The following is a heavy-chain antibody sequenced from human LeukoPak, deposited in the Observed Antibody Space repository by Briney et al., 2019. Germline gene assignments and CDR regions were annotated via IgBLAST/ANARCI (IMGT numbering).Heavy chain of an antibody. CDR1: GYSFNDYY. D-gene: IGHD4-17*01. CDR3: ARDTCDGVTCYNWFDP. Sequence: ASVKVSCKASGYSFNDYYIHWARQAPGQGLEWMGWINPNRGGTSYAQKFQGRVTMTRDTSITTAYMELSSLRSDETAMYYCARDTCDGVTCYNWFDPWGQGTLVTVSS. V-gene: IGHV1-2*02. CDR2: INPNRGGT. J-gene: IGHJ5*02.